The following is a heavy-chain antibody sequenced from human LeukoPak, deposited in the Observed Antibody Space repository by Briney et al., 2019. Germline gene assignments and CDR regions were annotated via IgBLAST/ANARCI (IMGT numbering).Heavy chain of an antibody. Sequence: SVKVSRKASGGTFCIYAISWVRQAPRQGLEWVGGIIPIFGTANYAHNFQGRVTITADESTSTAYMELSSLRSEGTAVYYCAGSTVTRLAEYFQHWGQGTLVTVSS. CDR1: GGTFCIYA. CDR3: AGSTVTRLAEYFQH. D-gene: IGHD4-17*01. CDR2: IIPIFGTA. J-gene: IGHJ1*01. V-gene: IGHV1-69*01.